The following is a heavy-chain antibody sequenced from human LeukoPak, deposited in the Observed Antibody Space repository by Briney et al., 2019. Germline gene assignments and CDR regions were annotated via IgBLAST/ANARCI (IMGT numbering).Heavy chain of an antibody. J-gene: IGHJ4*02. Sequence: RRASLKISCMGSGYTFTNYWIGWVRQMPGKDLEWMGIISPRDSNTIYNPSFQGQVAISVDQSINTAYLQWSSLKASDTAMYYCARRNYDYTYYFDYWGQGTLVTVYS. D-gene: IGHD3-3*01. CDR1: GYTFTNYW. CDR3: ARRNYDYTYYFDY. V-gene: IGHV5-51*01. CDR2: ISPRDSNT.